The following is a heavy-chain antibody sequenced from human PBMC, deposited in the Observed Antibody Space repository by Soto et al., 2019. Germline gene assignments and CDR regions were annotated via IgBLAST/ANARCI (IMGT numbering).Heavy chain of an antibody. CDR3: ARDGGDLGDYYYMDV. CDR1: GGSISTYY. D-gene: IGHD3-16*01. V-gene: IGHV4-59*01. Sequence: QVQLQESVPGLVKASETLSLMCTVSGGSISTYYWNWIRQPPGKGLEWIGNIYYSGSTNYNPSLKSRVTISVDTSKNQISLQLSSVTAADTAMYYCARDGGDLGDYYYMDVWGKGTTVTVSS. J-gene: IGHJ6*03. CDR2: IYYSGST.